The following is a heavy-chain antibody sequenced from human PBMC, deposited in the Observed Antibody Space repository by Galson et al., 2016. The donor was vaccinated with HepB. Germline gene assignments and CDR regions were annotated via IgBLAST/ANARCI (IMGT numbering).Heavy chain of an antibody. Sequence: SLRLSCAASGFSFSDSLMTWVRQAPGKGLEWVGLTKPKRDGGAVEYAAPVKDRFIISRDDSDNILYLEMNSLTTEDTAVYYCGLGIVLAKWGQGTMVTVSS. CDR2: TKPKRDGGAV. CDR3: GLGIVLAK. CDR1: GFSFSDSL. J-gene: IGHJ4*02. V-gene: IGHV3-15*01. D-gene: IGHD2-21*01.